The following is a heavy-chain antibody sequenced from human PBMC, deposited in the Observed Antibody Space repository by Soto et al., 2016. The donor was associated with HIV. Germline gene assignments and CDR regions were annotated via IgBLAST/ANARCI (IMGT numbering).Heavy chain of an antibody. CDR1: SVSFSGYY. V-gene: IGHV4-34*01. J-gene: IGHJ2*01. CDR3: ARNFGSHPDWYFDL. CDR2: INHSGST. Sequence: QVQLQQWGAGLLKPSETLSLTCAVYSVSFSGYYWTWIRQPPGKGLEWIGEINHSGSTNYNPSLKSRVTISVDTSKKQISLKVSSVTAADTAVYYCARNFGSHPDWYFDLWGRGTLVTVSS. D-gene: IGHD3-3*01.